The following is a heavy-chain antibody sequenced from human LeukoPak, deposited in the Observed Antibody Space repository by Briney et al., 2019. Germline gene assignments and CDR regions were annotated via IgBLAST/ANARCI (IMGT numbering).Heavy chain of an antibody. D-gene: IGHD3-10*01. Sequence: ASVKVSCKASNYTFDSYGISWVRQAPGQGLEWMGWITTHNGDIKYAQKFQGRDTMTTDTSTSTAYMEVRSLRVDDTAVYYCARRLLWFRDLLSDAFDVWGQGTMVTVSS. J-gene: IGHJ3*01. CDR2: ITTHNGDI. CDR3: ARRLLWFRDLLSDAFDV. CDR1: NYTFDSYG. V-gene: IGHV1-18*01.